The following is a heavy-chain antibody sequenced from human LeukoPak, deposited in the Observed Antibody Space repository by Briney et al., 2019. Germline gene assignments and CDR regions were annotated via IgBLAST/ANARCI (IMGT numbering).Heavy chain of an antibody. CDR2: IYSGGST. J-gene: IGHJ4*02. Sequence: SGGSLRLSCAASGFTVSSNYMSWVRQAPGKGLEWVSVIYSGGSTYYADSVKGRFTISRDNSKNTLYLQMNSLRAEDTAVYYCASTLDCSGGSCYPSGFDYWGQGTLVTVSS. CDR3: ASTLDCSGGSCYPSGFDY. CDR1: GFTVSSNY. D-gene: IGHD2-15*01. V-gene: IGHV3-66*01.